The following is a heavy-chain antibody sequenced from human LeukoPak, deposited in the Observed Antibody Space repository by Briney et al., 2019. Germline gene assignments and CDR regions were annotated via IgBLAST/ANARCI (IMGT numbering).Heavy chain of an antibody. V-gene: IGHV1-18*01. CDR2: ISTYNDNT. CDR3: ARSNSGSYYHFDY. D-gene: IGHD1-26*01. J-gene: IGHJ4*02. CDR1: NYIFTNYG. Sequence: ASVKFSCKTSNYIFTNYGITWMRQAPGQGPEWLGWISTYNDNTYYPQKFQGRVTMYTDSSTSTAYMELMSLTSDDTAVYYCARSNSGSYYHFDYWGQGTLVTVSS.